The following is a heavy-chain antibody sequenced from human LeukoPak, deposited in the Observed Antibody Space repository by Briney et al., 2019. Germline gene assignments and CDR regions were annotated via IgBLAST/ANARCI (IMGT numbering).Heavy chain of an antibody. CDR3: ARGRPERSGSKENAFDI. D-gene: IGHD3-10*01. J-gene: IGHJ3*02. CDR1: GYSISSGYY. Sequence: SETLSLTCTVSGYSISSGYYWSWIRQPPGKGLEWIGYIYYSGSTNYNPSLKSRVTISVDTSKNQFSLKLSSVTAADTAVYYCARGRPERSGSKENAFDIWGQVTMVTVSS. CDR2: IYYSGST. V-gene: IGHV4-61*01.